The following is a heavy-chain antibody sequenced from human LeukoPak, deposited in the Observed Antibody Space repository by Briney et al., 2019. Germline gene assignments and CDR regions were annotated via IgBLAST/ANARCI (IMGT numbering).Heavy chain of an antibody. CDR3: ARSRSAGY. J-gene: IGHJ4*02. V-gene: IGHV3-7*01. CDR2: INSDGSEG. Sequence: GGSLRLSCAVSGFTFSGFWMSWSRQAPGKGLEWVASINSDGSEGYYADVVKGRFTISRDNAKNSLYLQMDSLRAEDTAVYYCARSRSAGYWGQGTLVTVSS. CDR1: GFTFSGFW.